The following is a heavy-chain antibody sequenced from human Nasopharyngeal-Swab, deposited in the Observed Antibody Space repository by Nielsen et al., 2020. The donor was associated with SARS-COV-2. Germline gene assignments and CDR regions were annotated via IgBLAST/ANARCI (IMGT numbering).Heavy chain of an antibody. Sequence: ASVKVSCKASGYTFINYAITWLRQAPGQGLEWMGWISTYNGNTNYAQNLQGRVTMTTDTSTSTAYMELRSLRSDDTAVYYCAKGVGPLDYWGQGTLVTVSS. CDR2: ISTYNGNT. CDR1: GYTFINYA. V-gene: IGHV1-18*01. J-gene: IGHJ4*02. CDR3: AKGVGPLDY.